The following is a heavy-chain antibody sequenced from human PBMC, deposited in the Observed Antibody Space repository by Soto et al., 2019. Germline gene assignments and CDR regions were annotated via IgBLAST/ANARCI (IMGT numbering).Heavy chain of an antibody. Sequence: SLKVSCKASGGTFSSYAISWVTQAPGQGLEWMGGSIHIFGTANYAQKFQGRVTITADKSTSTAYMELSSLRSEDTAVYYCARGSQGIAAARRVYDYXYGMDVWGQGTXVXV. V-gene: IGHV1-69*06. D-gene: IGHD6-13*01. CDR3: ARGSQGIAAARRVYDYXYGMDV. J-gene: IGHJ6*01. CDR1: GGTFSSYA. CDR2: SIHIFGTA.